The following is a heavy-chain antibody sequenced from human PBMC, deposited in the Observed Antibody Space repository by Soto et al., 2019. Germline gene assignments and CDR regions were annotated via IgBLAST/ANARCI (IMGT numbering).Heavy chain of an antibody. CDR2: IWYDGSNK. CDR1: GFTFSSYG. V-gene: IGHV3-33*01. D-gene: IGHD3-22*01. J-gene: IGHJ4*02. Sequence: GGSLRLSCAAPGFTFSSYGMHWVRQAPGKGLEWVAVIWYDGSNKYYADSVKGRFTISRDNSKNTLYLQMNSLRAEDTAVYYCARDYYDSSGYYYVDYWGQGTLVTVSS. CDR3: ARDYYDSSGYYYVDY.